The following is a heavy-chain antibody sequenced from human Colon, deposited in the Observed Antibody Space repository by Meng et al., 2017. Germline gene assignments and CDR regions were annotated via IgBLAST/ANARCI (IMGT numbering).Heavy chain of an antibody. Sequence: QGQLVHSGAEVKKPGASVKVSCKASTYTFAGYYMHWVRQAPGQGLEWMGRINPNSGGANYAQKFQGRDTMTRDTSISTAYMELSRLRSDDTAVYYCAREGLVGDLRYFDLWGRGTLVTVSS. J-gene: IGHJ2*01. CDR2: INPNSGGA. CDR1: TYTFAGYY. V-gene: IGHV1-2*06. CDR3: AREGLVGDLRYFDL. D-gene: IGHD3-16*01.